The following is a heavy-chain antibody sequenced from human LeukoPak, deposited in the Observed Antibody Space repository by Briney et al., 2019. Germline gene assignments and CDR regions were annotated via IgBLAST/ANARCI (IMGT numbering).Heavy chain of an antibody. Sequence: GGSLRLSCAASGFTFSDHYMDWVRQAPGKGLEWVGRTRNKANSYTTEYAASVKGRFTISRDDSKNSLYLQMNSLKTEDTAVYYCARGGAREWFGAYAFDIWGQGTMVTVSS. CDR3: ARGGAREWFGAYAFDI. D-gene: IGHD3-10*01. CDR2: TRNKANSYTT. J-gene: IGHJ3*02. CDR1: GFTFSDHY. V-gene: IGHV3-72*01.